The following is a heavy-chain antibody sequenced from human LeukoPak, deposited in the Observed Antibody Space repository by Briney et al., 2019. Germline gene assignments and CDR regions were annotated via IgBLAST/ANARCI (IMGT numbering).Heavy chain of an antibody. D-gene: IGHD4-23*01. CDR2: IRSRANSYAT. Sequence: GGSLRLSCAASGFTFSGSAMHWVRQASGKGLEWVGRIRSRANSYATAYAASVKGRFTISRDDSKNTAYLQMNSLKTEDTAVYYCTKTPYGMDVWGQGTTVTVSS. V-gene: IGHV3-73*01. CDR3: TKTPYGMDV. CDR1: GFTFSGSA. J-gene: IGHJ6*02.